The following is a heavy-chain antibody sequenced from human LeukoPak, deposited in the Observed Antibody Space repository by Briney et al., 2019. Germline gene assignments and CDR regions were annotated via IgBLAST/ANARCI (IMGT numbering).Heavy chain of an antibody. Sequence: EASVKVSCKASGGTFSSYAISWVRQAPGQGLEWMGRIIPILGIANYAQKFQGRVTITADKSTSTACMELSSLRSEDTAVYYCASLAARQLMDVWSQGTTVTVSS. V-gene: IGHV1-69*04. D-gene: IGHD6-6*01. CDR1: GGTFSSYA. CDR3: ASLAARQLMDV. CDR2: IIPILGIA. J-gene: IGHJ6*02.